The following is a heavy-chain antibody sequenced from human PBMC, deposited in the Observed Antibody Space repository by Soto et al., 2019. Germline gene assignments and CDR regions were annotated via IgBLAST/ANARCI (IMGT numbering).Heavy chain of an antibody. CDR2: INSDGSRT. D-gene: IGHD3-22*01. J-gene: IGHJ4*02. CDR1: GFTFSSYW. V-gene: IGHV3-74*01. CDR3: ARGDGDYYDGNGYLGRH. Sequence: GGSLRLSCAASGFTFSSYWMHWVRQAPGKGLVWVSRINSDGSRTSYADSAKGRFTVSRDNAKNTVYLQMNSLRAEDTAVYYCARGDGDYYDGNGYLGRHWGQGTLVTVSS.